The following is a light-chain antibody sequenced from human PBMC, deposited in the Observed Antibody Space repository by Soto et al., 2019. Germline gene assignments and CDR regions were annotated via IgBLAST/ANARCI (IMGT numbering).Light chain of an antibody. J-gene: IGLJ1*01. Sequence: QSALTQPASVSGSPGQSIAISCIGSSSDVGGYNYVSWHQQHPVNAPKVVIYDVSNRPSGVSDRFSGSKSGNTASLTISGLHAEDEADYYCSSYTSSSTYVFGTGTKLTVL. CDR2: DVS. CDR3: SSYTSSSTYV. CDR1: SSDVGGYNY. V-gene: IGLV2-14*01.